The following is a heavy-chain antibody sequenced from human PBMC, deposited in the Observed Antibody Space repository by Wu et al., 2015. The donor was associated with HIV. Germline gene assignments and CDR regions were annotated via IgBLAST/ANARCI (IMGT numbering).Heavy chain of an antibody. Sequence: QVQVVQSGAEVKKPGSSVKVSCKVSGGTFTRYAIHWVRQAPGQGLEWMGRTIPIFGTSNYAQKFQGRVTITTDESTSTAYMELSSLRSEDTAVYYCARDLLPTTSWTDSYYYGMDVWGQGTTVTVAS. CDR2: TIPIFGTS. J-gene: IGHJ6*02. D-gene: IGHD2-2*01. CDR3: ARDLLPTTSWTDSYYYGMDV. CDR1: GGTFTRYA. V-gene: IGHV1-69*05.